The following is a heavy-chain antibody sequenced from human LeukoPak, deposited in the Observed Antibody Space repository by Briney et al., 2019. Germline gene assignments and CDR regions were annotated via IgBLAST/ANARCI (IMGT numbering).Heavy chain of an antibody. V-gene: IGHV3-23*01. CDR3: AKAYNDILTGDHY. J-gene: IGHJ4*02. Sequence: GGSLRLSCAASGFTFSGYAMSWVRQAPGKGLEWVSGISGSGSSTYYADSVKGRFTISRDNSKNTLSLQMNSLRAEDTAVYYCAKAYNDILTGDHYWGQGTLVTVSS. CDR1: GFTFSGYA. D-gene: IGHD3-9*01. CDR2: ISGSGSST.